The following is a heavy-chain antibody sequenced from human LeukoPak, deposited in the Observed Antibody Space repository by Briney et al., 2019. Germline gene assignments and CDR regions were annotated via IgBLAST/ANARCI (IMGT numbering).Heavy chain of an antibody. J-gene: IGHJ4*02. Sequence: GASVKVSCKASGYTFTSYYMHWVRQAPGQGLEWMGIINPSGGSTSYAQKLQGRVTMTRDTSTSTVYMELSSLRSEDTAVYYCARGYDSSGYYSTPGRYFDYWGQGTLVTVSS. D-gene: IGHD3-22*01. CDR1: GYTFTSYY. V-gene: IGHV1-46*01. CDR2: INPSGGST. CDR3: ARGYDSSGYYSTPGRYFDY.